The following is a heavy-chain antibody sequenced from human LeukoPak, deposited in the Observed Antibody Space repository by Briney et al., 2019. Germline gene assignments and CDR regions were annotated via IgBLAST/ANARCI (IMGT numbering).Heavy chain of an antibody. J-gene: IGHJ5*02. D-gene: IGHD5-18*01. CDR1: GGSISSYY. Sequence: SSETLSLTCTVSGGSISSYYWSWIRQPPGKGLEWIGYIYYSGSTNYNPSLKSRVTISVDTSKNQFSLKLSSVTAADTAVYYCARHISGDTATMVGPNWFDPWSQGTLVTVSS. V-gene: IGHV4-59*08. CDR3: ARHISGDTATMVGPNWFDP. CDR2: IYYSGST.